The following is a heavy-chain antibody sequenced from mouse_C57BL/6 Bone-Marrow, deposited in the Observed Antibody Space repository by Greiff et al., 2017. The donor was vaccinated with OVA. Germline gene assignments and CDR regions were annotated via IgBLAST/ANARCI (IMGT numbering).Heavy chain of an antibody. Sequence: EVKLMESGGGLVQSGRSLRLSCATSGFTFSDFYMEWVRQAPGKGLEWIAASRNKANDYTTEYSASVKGRFIVSRDTSQSILYPQMNALRAEDTAIYYCARDAGTTVAPFAYWGQGTLVTVSA. J-gene: IGHJ3*01. CDR2: SRNKANDYTT. CDR1: GFTFSDFY. D-gene: IGHD1-1*01. V-gene: IGHV7-1*01. CDR3: ARDAGTTVAPFAY.